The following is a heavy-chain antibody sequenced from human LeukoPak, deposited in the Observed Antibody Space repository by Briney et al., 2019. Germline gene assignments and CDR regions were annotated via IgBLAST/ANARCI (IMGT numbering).Heavy chain of an antibody. D-gene: IGHD1-26*01. CDR2: IKQDGSEK. J-gene: IGHJ6*02. V-gene: IGHV3-7*01. CDR1: GFTFSSYW. Sequence: GGSLRLSCAASGFTFSSYWMSWVRKAPGKGLEWVANIKQDGSEKYYVDSVKGRFTISRDNAKNSLYLQMNSLRAEDTAVYYCAREWELPPAYYYGMDVWGQGTTVTVSS. CDR3: AREWELPPAYYYGMDV.